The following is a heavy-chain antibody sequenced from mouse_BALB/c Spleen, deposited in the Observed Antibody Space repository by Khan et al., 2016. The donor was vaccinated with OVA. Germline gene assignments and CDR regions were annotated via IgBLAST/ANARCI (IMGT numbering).Heavy chain of an antibody. CDR2: INTYTGEP. CDR3: TRFHGGY. Sequence: QIQLVQSGPELKKPGETVKISCKASGYTFTNYVMNWVKQSPGKGVKWMGWINTYTGEPTYADDFKGRFAFSLETSASTAYLQINSLKNEDTATYFCTRFHGGYWGQGTTLTVSS. V-gene: IGHV9-3-1*01. CDR1: GYTFTNYV. J-gene: IGHJ2*01.